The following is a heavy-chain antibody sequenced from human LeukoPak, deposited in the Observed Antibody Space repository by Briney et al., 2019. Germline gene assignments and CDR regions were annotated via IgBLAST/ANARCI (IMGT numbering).Heavy chain of an antibody. J-gene: IGHJ4*02. D-gene: IGHD3-22*01. CDR1: GFTFRRYN. Sequence: GGSMRLSCAGSGFTFRRYNMNWVRQAPGKGLEWVSSISSSSNYISYADSLKGRFIVSRDNAKNSVDLQMNSLRAEDTAVYYCARDSIEDYIYSSGYFDYWGQGILVTVSS. CDR2: ISSSSNYI. V-gene: IGHV3-21*01. CDR3: ARDSIEDYIYSSGYFDY.